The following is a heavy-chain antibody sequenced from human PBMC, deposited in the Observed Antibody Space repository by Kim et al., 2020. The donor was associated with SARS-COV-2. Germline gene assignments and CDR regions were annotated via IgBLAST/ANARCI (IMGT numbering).Heavy chain of an antibody. V-gene: IGHV3-48*03. J-gene: IGHJ3*02. CDR2: IHPRGTT. CDR1: GFTFSSYE. CDR3: TREFEEEALHTSGYDVFNI. D-gene: IGHD3-22*01. Sequence: GGSLRLSCAASGFTFSSYEMDWVRQAPGKGLEWISYIHPRGTTYYAGSVKGRFTISRDNAKNSLYLQMDNLRADDTAVYYCTREFEEEALHTSGYDVFNIWGHGTMVTVSP.